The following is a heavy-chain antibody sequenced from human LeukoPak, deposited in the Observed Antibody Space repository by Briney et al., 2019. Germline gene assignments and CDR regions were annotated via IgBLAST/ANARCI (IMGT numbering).Heavy chain of an antibody. CDR3: ASYYYDSSGYYYEAGY. J-gene: IGHJ4*02. V-gene: IGHV1-69*04. CDR1: GGTFSSSA. Sequence: SVKVSCKASGGTFSSSAISWVRQAPGQGLEWMGRIIPILGIANYAQKFQGRVTITADKSTSTAYMELSSLRSEDTAVYYCASYYYDSSGYYYEAGYWGQGTLVTVSS. CDR2: IIPILGIA. D-gene: IGHD3-22*01.